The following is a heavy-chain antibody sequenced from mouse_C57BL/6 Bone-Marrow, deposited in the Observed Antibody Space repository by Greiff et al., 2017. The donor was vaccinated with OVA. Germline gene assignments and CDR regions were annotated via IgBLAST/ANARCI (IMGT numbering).Heavy chain of an antibody. CDR3: ARRVIMVHGSRYYYAMDY. CDR2: ILPGSGST. Sequence: QVQLQQSGAELMKPGASVKLSCKATGYTLTGYWLEWVKQRPGHGLEWIGEILPGSGSTNYNEKFKGKATFTADTSSNTAYMQLSSLTTEDSAIYYCARRVIMVHGSRYYYAMDYWGQGTSVTVSS. J-gene: IGHJ4*01. D-gene: IGHD1-1*01. CDR1: GYTLTGYW. V-gene: IGHV1-9*01.